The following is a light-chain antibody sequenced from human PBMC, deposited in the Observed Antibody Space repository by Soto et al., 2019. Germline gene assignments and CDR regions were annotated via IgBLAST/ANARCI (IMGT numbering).Light chain of an antibody. CDR3: QQYTTSPPMYT. Sequence: ESVLTQSPGTLSLSPGERATLSCRTSQSISSNYLAWYQQKPGQAPRLLIYGASSRATGIPERFSGVGSGTEFTLTISRVEPEDFAVYCCQQYTTSPPMYTFGQGTKLEIK. CDR2: GAS. V-gene: IGKV3-20*01. J-gene: IGKJ2*01. CDR1: QSISSNY.